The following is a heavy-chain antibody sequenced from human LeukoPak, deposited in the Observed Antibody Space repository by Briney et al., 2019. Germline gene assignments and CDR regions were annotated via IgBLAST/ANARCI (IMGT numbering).Heavy chain of an antibody. CDR2: IYHSGST. CDR1: GGSIDSRSYY. CDR3: ARRSEFDNTHYHYFDY. J-gene: IGHJ4*02. D-gene: IGHD2-15*01. V-gene: IGHV4-39*01. Sequence: PSETLSLTCTVSGGSIDSRSYYWDWIRQAPGKGLEWIGTIYHSGSTDYNPSLKSRGAIFVDTSKNPFSLILHSVAAADTAVYYCARRSEFDNTHYHYFDYWGQGALVTVSS.